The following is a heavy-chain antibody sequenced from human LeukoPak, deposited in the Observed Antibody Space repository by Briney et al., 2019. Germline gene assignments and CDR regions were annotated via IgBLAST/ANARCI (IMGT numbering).Heavy chain of an antibody. CDR3: AGLYGSGSKAY. Sequence: SETLSLTCAVYGGSFSGYYWSWIRQPPGKGLEWIGEINHSGSTNYNPSLKSRVTISVDTSKNQFSLKLSSVTAADTAVYYRAGLYGSGSKAYWGQGTLVTVSS. V-gene: IGHV4-34*01. CDR1: GGSFSGYY. CDR2: INHSGST. J-gene: IGHJ4*02. D-gene: IGHD3-10*01.